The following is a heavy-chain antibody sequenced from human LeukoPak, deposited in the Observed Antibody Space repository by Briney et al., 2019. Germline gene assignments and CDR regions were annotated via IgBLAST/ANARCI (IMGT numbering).Heavy chain of an antibody. CDR3: AREYGDNSAAHFDS. CDR1: GYTFTGYY. Sequence: ASVTVSCKASGYTFTGYYIYWVRQAPGQGLECMGWINANTGVTNYAQKFWGRVTMTRDTSVSTAYMELSRLRSDDTAVYFCAREYGDNSAAHFDSWGQGTLVTVSS. CDR2: INANTGVT. V-gene: IGHV1-2*02. J-gene: IGHJ4*02. D-gene: IGHD4/OR15-4a*01.